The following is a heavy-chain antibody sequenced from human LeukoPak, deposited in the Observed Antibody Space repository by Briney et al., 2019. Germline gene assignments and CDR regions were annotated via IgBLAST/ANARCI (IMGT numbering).Heavy chain of an antibody. J-gene: IGHJ4*02. CDR3: AREANTAFDY. CDR2: IGTSGSTR. V-gene: IGHV3-48*03. CDR1: GFTFSTYD. D-gene: IGHD2-8*01. Sequence: GGSLRLSCEASGFTFSTYDMNWVRQAPGQGLEWLSYIGTSGSTRYYADSVKGRFTISRDNAKNSLYLQMSSLTAEDTALYYCAREANTAFDYWGQGTLVTVSS.